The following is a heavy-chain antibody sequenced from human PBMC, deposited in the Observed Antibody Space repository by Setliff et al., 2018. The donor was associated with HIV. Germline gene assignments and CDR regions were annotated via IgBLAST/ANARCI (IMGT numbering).Heavy chain of an antibody. V-gene: IGHV4-39*01. Sequence: SETLSLTCTVSGGSISNSRYYWSWIRQPPGKGLEWIGSIYYSGSTYYNPSLKSRVTISVDTSKNQFSLKLSSVTAADAAVYYCARIAWKQGAVGSFCDYWGQGGLVTVSS. J-gene: IGHJ4*02. CDR3: ARIAWKQGAVGSFCDY. D-gene: IGHD3-10*01. CDR2: IYYSGST. CDR1: GGSISNSRYY.